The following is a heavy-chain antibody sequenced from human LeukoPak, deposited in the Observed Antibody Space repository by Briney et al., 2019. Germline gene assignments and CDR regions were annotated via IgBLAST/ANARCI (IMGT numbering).Heavy chain of an antibody. D-gene: IGHD3-22*01. Sequence: NPSETLSLTCAVYGGSFSGYYWSWIRQPPGKGLGWIGEINHSGSTNYNPSLKSRVTISVDTSKNQFSLKLSSVTAADTAVYYCARDRNYYDSSGYYYPYYFDYWGQGTLVTVSS. J-gene: IGHJ4*02. V-gene: IGHV4-34*01. CDR3: ARDRNYYDSSGYYYPYYFDY. CDR1: GGSFSGYY. CDR2: INHSGST.